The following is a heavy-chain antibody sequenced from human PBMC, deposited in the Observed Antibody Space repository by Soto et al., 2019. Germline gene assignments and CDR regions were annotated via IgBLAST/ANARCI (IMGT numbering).Heavy chain of an antibody. CDR1: GGTFSSYT. D-gene: IGHD3-22*01. Sequence: QVQLVQSGAEVKKPGSSVKVSCKASGGTFSSYTISWVRQAPGQGLEWMGRIIPILGIANYAQKFQGRVTSAADISTSTAYMELSSLRSEDTAVDYCASRSDSSDYWGQGPLVTVSS. V-gene: IGHV1-69*02. CDR2: IIPILGIA. J-gene: IGHJ4*02. CDR3: ASRSDSSDY.